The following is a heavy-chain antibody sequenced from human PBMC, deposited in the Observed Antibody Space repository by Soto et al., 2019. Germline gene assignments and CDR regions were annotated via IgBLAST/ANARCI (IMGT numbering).Heavy chain of an antibody. V-gene: IGHV3-23*01. J-gene: IGHJ4*02. Sequence: PVGSLRLSCASSVFSFGSYALSWVRQAPGKGLEWVSTISGSDGKTFYADAVKGRFSISRDTSQNTLYLQMNSLRADDTAIYYCARWSYLDYWGQGTRVTVSS. CDR3: ARWSYLDY. CDR2: ISGSDGKT. CDR1: VFSFGSYA. D-gene: IGHD3-3*01.